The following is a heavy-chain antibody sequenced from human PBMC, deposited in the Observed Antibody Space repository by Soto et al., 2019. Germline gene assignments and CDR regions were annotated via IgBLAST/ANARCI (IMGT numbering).Heavy chain of an antibody. D-gene: IGHD3-10*01. CDR2: INHSGST. CDR1: GGSFSGYY. V-gene: IGHV4-34*01. CDR3: ARGYGGNFDY. Sequence: QVQLQQWGAGLLKPSETLSLTCAVYGGSFSGYYWSWIRQPPGKGLEWIGEINHSGSTNYNPSLXGXAXITXDPAKNQFALKRSSVTAADTAVYYCARGYGGNFDYWGQGTLVTVSS. J-gene: IGHJ4*02.